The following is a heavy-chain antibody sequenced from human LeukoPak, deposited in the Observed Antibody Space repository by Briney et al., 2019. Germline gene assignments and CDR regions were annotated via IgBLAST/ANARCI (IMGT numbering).Heavy chain of an antibody. CDR2: INAGNGNT. CDR3: ARRYCSGTSCYSPLDY. D-gene: IGHD2-2*01. J-gene: IGHJ4*02. V-gene: IGHV1-3*01. Sequence: ASVKVSCKASGYTFTSYAMHWVRQAPGQRLEWMGWINAGNGNTKYSQKFQGRVTITRDTSASTAYMELGSLRSEDTAVCYCARRYCSGTSCYSPLDYWGQGTLVTVSS. CDR1: GYTFTSYA.